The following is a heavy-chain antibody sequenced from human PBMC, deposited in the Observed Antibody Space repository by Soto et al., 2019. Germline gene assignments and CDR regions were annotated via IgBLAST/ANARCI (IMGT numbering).Heavy chain of an antibody. D-gene: IGHD5-12*01. CDR2: VYSSGRT. J-gene: IGHJ3*02. CDR3: ARDNNGFNKAFNT. CDR1: GGSITSGGYY. V-gene: IGHV4-31*03. Sequence: SETLSLTCSVSGGSITSGGYYWGWIRQLPGKVLEWVAYVYSSGRTYYSPSLESRLSISLDTSKNQFSLILRSVTVADTAIYYCARDNNGFNKAFNTWGQGAMVTVSS.